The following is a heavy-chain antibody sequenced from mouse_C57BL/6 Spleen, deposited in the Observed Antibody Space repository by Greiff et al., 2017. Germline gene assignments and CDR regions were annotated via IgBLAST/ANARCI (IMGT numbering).Heavy chain of an antibody. CDR1: GYTFTSYG. CDR3: ARRGYGSSYEGYYFDY. D-gene: IGHD1-1*01. Sequence: VHLVESGAELARPGASVKLSCKASGYTFTSYGISWVKQRTGQGLEWIGEIYPRSGNTYYNEKFKGNATLTADKYSSTAYMELRSLTSEDSAVYFCARRGYGSSYEGYYFDYWGQGTTLTVSS. CDR2: IYPRSGNT. V-gene: IGHV1-81*01. J-gene: IGHJ2*01.